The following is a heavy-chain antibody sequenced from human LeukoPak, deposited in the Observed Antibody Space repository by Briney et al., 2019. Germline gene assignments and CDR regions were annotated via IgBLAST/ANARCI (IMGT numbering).Heavy chain of an antibody. D-gene: IGHD2-2*01. CDR2: ISGSGGST. CDR1: RFTFSNYA. J-gene: IGHJ4*02. V-gene: IGHV3-23*01. Sequence: HAGGSLRLSCAASRFTFSNYAMSWVRQAPGKGLEWVSTISGSGGSTYYADSVKGRFTISRDNSKNTLYLQMNSLRAEDTAVYYCAKDHQPYQLPTHFDYWGQGTLVTVSS. CDR3: AKDHQPYQLPTHFDY.